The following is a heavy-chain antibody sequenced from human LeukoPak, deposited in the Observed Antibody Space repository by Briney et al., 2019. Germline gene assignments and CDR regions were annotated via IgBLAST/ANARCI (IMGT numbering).Heavy chain of an antibody. V-gene: IGHV3-48*01. J-gene: IGHJ2*01. CDR2: ISSSSRTK. CDR1: GFTFSRYS. D-gene: IGHD4-17*01. Sequence: GGSLRLSCAASGFTFSRYSMNWVRQAPGKGLEWVSYISSSSRTKYYADSVKGRFTISRDDAKNSLYLQMSSLRAEDTAVYYCARRGGYGDSYWYFDLWGRGTLVTVSS. CDR3: ARRGGYGDSYWYFDL.